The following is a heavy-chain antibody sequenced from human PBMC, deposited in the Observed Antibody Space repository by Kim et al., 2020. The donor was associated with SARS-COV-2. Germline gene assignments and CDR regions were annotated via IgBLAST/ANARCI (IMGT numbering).Heavy chain of an antibody. J-gene: IGHJ5*02. CDR2: VFYTGKN. D-gene: IGHD4-4*01. V-gene: IGHV4-59*01. Sequence: SETLSITFAVSGDFITSSYWSWIRPHQGKGREWIGYVFYTGKNSYNPSLKSRVTMSVDTSKNSFSLELRSVNSADTAVYYFSKDSTATCPRALVWGFDP. CDR1: GDFITSSY. CDR3: SKDSTATCPRALVWGFDP.